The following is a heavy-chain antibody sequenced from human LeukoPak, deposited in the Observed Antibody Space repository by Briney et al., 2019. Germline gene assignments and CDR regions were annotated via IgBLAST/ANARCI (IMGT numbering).Heavy chain of an antibody. Sequence: PGGSLRLSCAASGFTVSTNYMSWVRQAPGKGLEWVSVIYSGGSTYYADSVKGRFTISRDNSKNTLYLQMSSLRDEDTAVYYCARGIPFTYYYDSSGQSDYWGQGTLVTVSS. V-gene: IGHV3-53*01. CDR3: ARGIPFTYYYDSSGQSDY. CDR2: IYSGGST. CDR1: GFTVSTNY. D-gene: IGHD3-22*01. J-gene: IGHJ4*02.